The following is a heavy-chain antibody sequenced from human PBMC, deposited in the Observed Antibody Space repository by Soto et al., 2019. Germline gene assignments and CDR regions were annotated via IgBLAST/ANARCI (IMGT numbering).Heavy chain of an antibody. J-gene: IGHJ5*02. CDR3: ARDFGSLGFGELHFDP. V-gene: IGHV1-69*13. D-gene: IGHD3-10*01. CDR2: VIPIFGTA. CDR1: GGTFSSYA. Sequence: GASVKVSCKASGGTFSSYAISWVRQAPGQGLEWMGGVIPIFGTANYAQKFQGRVTITADESTSTAYMELSSLRSEDTAVYYCARDFGSLGFGELHFDPWGQGTLVTVSS.